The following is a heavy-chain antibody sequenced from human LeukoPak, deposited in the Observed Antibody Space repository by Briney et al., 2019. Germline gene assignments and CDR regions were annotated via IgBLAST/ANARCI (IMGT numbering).Heavy chain of an antibody. V-gene: IGHV4-4*07. J-gene: IGHJ4*02. CDR1: GVSINIYY. Sequence: PSETLSLTCNVSGVSINIYYWSWLRQTPRKGLEWIGRSHGSGSTNYNPSLKNRVTISIDKSKNHLSLSLRSVTAADTALYFCARDGGYDSGVFDFWGQGTLVTVSS. D-gene: IGHD3-22*01. CDR2: SHGSGST. CDR3: ARDGGYDSGVFDF.